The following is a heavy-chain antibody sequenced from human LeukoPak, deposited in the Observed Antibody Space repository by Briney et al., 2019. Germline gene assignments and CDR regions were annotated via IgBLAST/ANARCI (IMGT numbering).Heavy chain of an antibody. CDR3: ASQKDGYSFDY. CDR1: GGSISSSSYF. CDR2: IYYSGST. Sequence: SQTLSLTCAVSGGSISSSSYFWGWIRQPPGKGLECIGSIYYSGSTYYNPSLKSRVTISVDTSKNHFSLKLSSVTAADTAVYYCASQKDGYSFDYWGQGTLVTVSS. D-gene: IGHD5-24*01. J-gene: IGHJ4*02. V-gene: IGHV4-39*02.